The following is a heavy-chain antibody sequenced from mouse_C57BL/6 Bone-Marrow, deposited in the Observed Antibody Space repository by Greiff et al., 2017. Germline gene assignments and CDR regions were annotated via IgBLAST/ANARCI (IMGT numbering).Heavy chain of an antibody. CDR2: INYDGSST. CDR1: GFTFSDYY. Sequence: EVKVVESEGGLVQPGSSMKLSCTASGFTFSDYYMAWVRQVPEKGLEWVANINYDGSSTYYLDSLKSRFIISRDNAKNILYLQMSSLESEDTATYYCARDWVYAMDYWGQGTSVTVSS. V-gene: IGHV5-16*01. J-gene: IGHJ4*01. D-gene: IGHD4-1*01. CDR3: ARDWVYAMDY.